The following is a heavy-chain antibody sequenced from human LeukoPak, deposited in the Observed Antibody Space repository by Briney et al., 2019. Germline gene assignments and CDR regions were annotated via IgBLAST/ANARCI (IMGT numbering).Heavy chain of an antibody. Sequence: SETLSLTCTVSGGSIIGYYWSWIRQPPGKGLEWIGYIYYSGSTNYNPSLKSRVTISVDTSKNQFSLKLSSVTAADTAVYYCARARYYLDAFDIWGQGTMVTVSS. CDR3: ARARYYLDAFDI. V-gene: IGHV4-59*01. D-gene: IGHD3-10*01. CDR2: IYYSGST. CDR1: GGSIIGYY. J-gene: IGHJ3*02.